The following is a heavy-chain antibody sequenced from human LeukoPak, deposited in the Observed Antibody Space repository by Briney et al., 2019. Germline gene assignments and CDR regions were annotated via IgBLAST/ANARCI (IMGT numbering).Heavy chain of an antibody. Sequence: ASVKVSCKASGYTFTSYGISWVRQAPGQGLEWMGWINPNSGGTNYAQKFQGRVTMTRDTSISTAYMELSRLRSDDTAVYYCAREPQRPLGNNLDYWGQGTLVTVSS. V-gene: IGHV1-2*02. D-gene: IGHD7-27*01. CDR3: AREPQRPLGNNLDY. CDR1: GYTFTSYG. J-gene: IGHJ4*02. CDR2: INPNSGGT.